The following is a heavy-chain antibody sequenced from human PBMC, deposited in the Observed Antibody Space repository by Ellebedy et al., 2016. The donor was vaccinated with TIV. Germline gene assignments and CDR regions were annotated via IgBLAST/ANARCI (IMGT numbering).Heavy chain of an antibody. Sequence: SETLSLXCIVSGGSIGNYYWHWIRKPPGKGLEWIGFIHHSVSTSYNPSLESRVTISVDMSKNQLSLMLSSVSAADTAVYYCAREYSACEYWGPGARVTVSS. D-gene: IGHD2-15*01. V-gene: IGHV4-59*01. J-gene: IGHJ4*02. CDR1: GGSIGNYY. CDR2: IHHSVST. CDR3: AREYSACEY.